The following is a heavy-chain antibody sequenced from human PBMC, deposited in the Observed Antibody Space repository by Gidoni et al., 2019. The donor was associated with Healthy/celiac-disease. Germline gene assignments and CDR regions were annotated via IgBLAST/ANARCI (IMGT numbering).Heavy chain of an antibody. D-gene: IGHD2-15*01. J-gene: IGHJ6*02. Sequence: QVQLVQSGAEVKKHGASVKVSCKASGYTFTSYGISWVRQAPGRGLEWIGWISAYNGNTNYAQKLQGRVTMTTDTSTSTAYMELRSLRSDDTAVYYCARDIVVVVAATGSGDYGMDVWGQGTTVTVSS. V-gene: IGHV1-18*01. CDR1: GYTFTSYG. CDR3: ARDIVVVVAATGSGDYGMDV. CDR2: ISAYNGNT.